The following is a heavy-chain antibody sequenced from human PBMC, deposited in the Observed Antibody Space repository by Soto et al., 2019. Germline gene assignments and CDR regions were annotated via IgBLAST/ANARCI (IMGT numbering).Heavy chain of an antibody. J-gene: IGHJ4*02. CDR2: ISYDGSNK. V-gene: IGHV3-30*18. CDR1: GFTFSSYG. Sequence: ESGGGVVQPGRSLRLSCAASGFTFSSYGMHWVRQAPGKGLEWVAVISYDGSNKYYADSVKGRFTISRDNSKNTLYLQMNSLRAEDTAVYYCAKDSTGGNDYWGQGTLVTVSS. D-gene: IGHD3-16*01. CDR3: AKDSTGGNDY.